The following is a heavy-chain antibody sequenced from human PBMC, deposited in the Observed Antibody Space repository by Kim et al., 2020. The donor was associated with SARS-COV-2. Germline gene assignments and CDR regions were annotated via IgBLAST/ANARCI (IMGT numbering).Heavy chain of an antibody. Sequence: ASVKVSCKASGYTFTSYIMNWVRQAPGQGLEWMGWLNTRTGNPTYAQGFTERFVFSLDTSVSTAYLQISNLKAEDTAVYFCAREVRSGRVDYWGQGTLVT. D-gene: IGHD1-26*01. CDR1: GYTFTSYI. V-gene: IGHV7-4-1*02. J-gene: IGHJ4*02. CDR2: LNTRTGNP. CDR3: AREVRSGRVDY.